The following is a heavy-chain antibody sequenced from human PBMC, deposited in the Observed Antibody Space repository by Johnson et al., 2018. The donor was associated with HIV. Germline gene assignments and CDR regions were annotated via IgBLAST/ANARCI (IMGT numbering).Heavy chain of an antibody. V-gene: IGHV3-66*02. CDR3: ARPDRVNSIVVVPAGAFDI. CDR1: GFIVSSKY. D-gene: IGHD2-2*01. J-gene: IGHJ3*02. Sequence: VQLVESGGGVVQPGRSLRLSCAASGFIVSSKYMTWFRQAPGKGLEWVSVLYADGRTYYADSVKGRFTVSSDYSENTLYLQMNSLTAEDTAVYYCARPDRVNSIVVVPAGAFDIWGQGTMVTVSS. CDR2: LYADGRT.